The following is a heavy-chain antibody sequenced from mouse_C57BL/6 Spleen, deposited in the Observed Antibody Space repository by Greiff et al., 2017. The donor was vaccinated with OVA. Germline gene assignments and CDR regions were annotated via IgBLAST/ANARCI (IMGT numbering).Heavy chain of an antibody. V-gene: IGHV1-15*01. Sequence: QVHVKQSGAELVRPGASVTLSCKASGYTFTDYEMHWVKQTPVHGLEWIGAIDPETGGTAYNQKFKGKAILTADKSSSTAYMELRSLTSEDSAVYYCTRVSGFAYWGQGTLVTVSA. CDR2: IDPETGGT. CDR3: TRVSGFAY. CDR1: GYTFTDYE. J-gene: IGHJ3*01.